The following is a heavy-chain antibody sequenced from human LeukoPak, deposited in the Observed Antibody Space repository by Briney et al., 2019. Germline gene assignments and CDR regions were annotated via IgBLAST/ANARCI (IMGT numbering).Heavy chain of an antibody. V-gene: IGHV3-23*01. J-gene: IGHJ4*02. CDR3: AKDQGSYGTFDY. Sequence: GGSLRLSCAASGFTFSSSAMSWVRQAPGKGLAWVSSITDSGDGEYYADSVKGRFTISRDNSKNTLYLQMNSLRAEDTAVYYCAKDQGSYGTFDYWGQGTLVTVSS. CDR2: ITDSGDGE. D-gene: IGHD1-26*01. CDR1: GFTFSSSA.